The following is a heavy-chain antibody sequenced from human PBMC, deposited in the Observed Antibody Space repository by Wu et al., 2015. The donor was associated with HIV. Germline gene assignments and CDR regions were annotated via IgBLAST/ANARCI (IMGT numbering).Heavy chain of an antibody. V-gene: IGHV1-2*02. CDR1: GYTFTGYY. CDR2: INPNSGGT. J-gene: IGHJ6*03. Sequence: QVQLVQSGAEVKKPGASVKVSCKASGYTFTGYYMHWVRQAPGQGLEWMGWINPNSGGTNYAQKFQGRVTMTRDTSISTAYMELNRMRSDDTAVFYCARLGYSSSSVQYYYYMDVWGKGTAVTVSS. CDR3: ARLGYSSSSVQYYYYMDV. D-gene: IGHD6-6*01.